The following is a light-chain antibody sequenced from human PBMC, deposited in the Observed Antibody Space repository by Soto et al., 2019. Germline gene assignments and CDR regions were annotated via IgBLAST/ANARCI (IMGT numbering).Light chain of an antibody. V-gene: IGKV1-5*03. CDR2: KAS. CDR1: QSISSS. J-gene: IGKJ1*01. CDR3: QHHNSYPWT. Sequence: DIQMTQSPSTLSASVGDRVTITCRASQSISSSLAWYQQKPGQAPKLLIYKASSLESAPPARFSGSGSGTESTLTISRLQPDDFATYYWQHHNSYPWTFGQGTKVEIK.